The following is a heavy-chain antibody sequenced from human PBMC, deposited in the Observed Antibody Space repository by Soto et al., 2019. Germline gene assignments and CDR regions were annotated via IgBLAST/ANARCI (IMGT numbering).Heavy chain of an antibody. CDR1: GYTFTNYG. V-gene: IGHV1-18*01. D-gene: IGHD6-19*01. CDR3: ARGSDSLGW. J-gene: IGHJ4*02. Sequence: QVQLVQSGAEVKKPGASVKVSCKASGYTFTNYGSTWVRQAPGQGLERMGWINPYNAKTNSAQKFQGRVSMTTDTSSRTGFREVLSLRSDDTAIYYCARGSDSLGWWGQGTLVTVSS. CDR2: INPYNAKT.